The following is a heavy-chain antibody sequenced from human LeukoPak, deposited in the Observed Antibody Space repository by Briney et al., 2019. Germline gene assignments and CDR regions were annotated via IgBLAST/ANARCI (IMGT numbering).Heavy chain of an antibody. CDR2: IYYSGST. D-gene: IGHD2-15*01. CDR3: ARVRHCSGGSCYQDFDY. CDR1: GGSVSSGSYY. Sequence: PSETLSLTCTVSGGSVSSGSYYWSWIRQPPGKGLEWIGYIYYSGSTNYNPSLKSRVTISVDTSKNQFSLKLSSVTAADTAVYYCARVRHCSGGSCYQDFDYWGQGTLSPSPQ. J-gene: IGHJ4*02. V-gene: IGHV4-61*01.